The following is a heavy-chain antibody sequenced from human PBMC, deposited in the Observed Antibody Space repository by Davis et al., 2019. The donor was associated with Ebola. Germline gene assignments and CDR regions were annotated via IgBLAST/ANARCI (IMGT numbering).Heavy chain of an antibody. V-gene: IGHV3-7*03. CDR1: GFTFSSYW. CDR2: IKQDGSEK. Sequence: GESLKISCAASGFTFSSYWMSWVRQAPGKGLEWVANIKQDGSEKYYVDSVKGRFTISRDNSKNSLYLQMNSLRTEDTALYYCAKDNSDYLHSWGQGTLVTVSS. D-gene: IGHD4-11*01. J-gene: IGHJ4*02. CDR3: AKDNSDYLHS.